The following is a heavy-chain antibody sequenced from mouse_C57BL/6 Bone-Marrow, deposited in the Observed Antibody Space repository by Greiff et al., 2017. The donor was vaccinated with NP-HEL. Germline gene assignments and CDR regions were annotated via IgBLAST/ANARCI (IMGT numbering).Heavy chain of an antibody. J-gene: IGHJ1*03. V-gene: IGHV1-50*01. CDR2: IDPSDSYT. CDR3: ARDWYFDV. CDR1: GYTFTSYW. Sequence: QVQLKESGAELVKPGASVKLSCKASGYTFTSYWMQWVKQRPGQGLEWIGEIDPSDSYTNYNQKFKGKATLTVDTSSSTAYMQLSSLTSEDSAVYYCARDWYFDVWGTGTTVTVSS.